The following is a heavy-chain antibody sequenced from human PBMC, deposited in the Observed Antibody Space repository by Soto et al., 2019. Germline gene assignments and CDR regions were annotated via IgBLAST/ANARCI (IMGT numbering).Heavy chain of an antibody. CDR1: GFTFSSYA. D-gene: IGHD5-18*01. CDR3: AKEAGQYSYGFYYHHGMDV. CDR2: ISGSGGST. V-gene: IGHV3-23*01. Sequence: GGSLRLSCAASGFTFSSYAMNWVRQAPGKGLEWVSTISGSGGSTYYADSVKGRFTISRDNSKNTLYLQMNSLRAEDSALYYCAKEAGQYSYGFYYHHGMDVWGQGTTVTISS. J-gene: IGHJ6*02.